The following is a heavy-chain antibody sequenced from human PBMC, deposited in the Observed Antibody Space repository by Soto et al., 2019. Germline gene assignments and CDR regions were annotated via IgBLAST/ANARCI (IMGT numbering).Heavy chain of an antibody. V-gene: IGHV4-39*02. Sequence: SETLSLTWTVSGGSITSSGHYWGWLRQPPGKGLECIGSIYYDGNTHYNPSLKSRVTIALDTSKNQFSLRLNPGTAAETAGDYCARGRPAVTDPFVISAQGTMDTVSS. CDR2: IYYDGNT. CDR1: GGSITSSGHY. D-gene: IGHD2-2*01. J-gene: IGHJ3*02. CDR3: ARGRPAVTDPFVI.